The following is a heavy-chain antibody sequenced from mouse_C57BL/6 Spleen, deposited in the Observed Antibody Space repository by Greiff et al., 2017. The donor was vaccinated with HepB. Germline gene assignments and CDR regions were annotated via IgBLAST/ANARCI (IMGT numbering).Heavy chain of an antibody. CDR2: ITPSNGGT. CDR1: GYTFTSYW. J-gene: IGHJ2*01. Sequence: QVQLQQPGTELVKPGASVKLSCKASGYTFTSYWMHWVKQRPGQGLEWIGNITPSNGGTTYNAKFKSKATLTVDKSSSTAYMQLSSMTSEDSSVYYCARSADYNGSSLGYWGQGTTLTVSS. V-gene: IGHV1-53*01. D-gene: IGHD1-1*01. CDR3: ARSADYNGSSLGY.